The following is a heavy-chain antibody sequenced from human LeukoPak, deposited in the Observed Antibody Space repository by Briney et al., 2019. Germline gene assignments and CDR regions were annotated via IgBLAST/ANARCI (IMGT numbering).Heavy chain of an antibody. CDR2: ISSSSSYI. J-gene: IGHJ4*02. V-gene: IGHV3-21*01. CDR1: GFTFSSYS. Sequence: GGSLRLSCAASGFTFSSYSMNWVRQAPGMGLEWVSSISSSSSYIYYADSVKGRFTISRDNAKNSLYLQMNSLRAEDTAVYYCARVSHGKYFDYWGQGTLVTVSS. CDR3: ARVSHGKYFDY.